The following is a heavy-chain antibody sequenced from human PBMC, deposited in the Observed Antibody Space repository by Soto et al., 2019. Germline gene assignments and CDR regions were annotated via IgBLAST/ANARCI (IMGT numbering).Heavy chain of an antibody. CDR3: ARGWGPRLAVAGTPVGNDAFDI. Sequence: EVQLVESGGGLVKPGGSLRLSCAASGFTFSSYSMNWVRQAPGKGLEWVSSISSSSSYIYYADSVKGRFTISRDNAKNSLYLQMNSLRAEDTAVYYCARGWGPRLAVAGTPVGNDAFDIWGQGTMVTVSS. CDR2: ISSSSSYI. CDR1: GFTFSSYS. V-gene: IGHV3-21*01. J-gene: IGHJ3*02. D-gene: IGHD6-19*01.